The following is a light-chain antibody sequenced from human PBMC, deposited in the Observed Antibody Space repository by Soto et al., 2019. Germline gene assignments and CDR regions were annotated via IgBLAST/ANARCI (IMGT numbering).Light chain of an antibody. CDR3: QQYNSWPLS. CDR1: QSFSSK. J-gene: IGKJ4*01. CDR2: GAS. Sequence: EIVMTQSPAILSVSPGETATLSCRASQSFSSKLAWFQQRPGQAPRLLIYGASTRATGISARFSGSGSGTEFTLTISSQQSEDFAVYYCQQYNSWPLSFGGGTKVEIK. V-gene: IGKV3-15*01.